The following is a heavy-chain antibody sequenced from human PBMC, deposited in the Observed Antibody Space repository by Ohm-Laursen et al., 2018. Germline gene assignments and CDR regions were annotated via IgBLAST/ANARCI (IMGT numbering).Heavy chain of an antibody. CDR1: GGSISSYY. V-gene: IGHV4-59*01. D-gene: IGHD3-22*01. Sequence: SETLSLTCTVSGGSISSYYWSWIRQPPGKGLEWIGYICYSGSTNYNPSLKSRVTISVDTSKNQFSLKLSSVTAADTAVYYCARDRYDSSGYFPLWGQGTLVTVSS. J-gene: IGHJ4*02. CDR3: ARDRYDSSGYFPL. CDR2: ICYSGST.